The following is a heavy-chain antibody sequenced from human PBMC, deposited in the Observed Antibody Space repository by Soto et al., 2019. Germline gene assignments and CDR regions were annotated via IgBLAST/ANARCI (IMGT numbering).Heavy chain of an antibody. D-gene: IGHD6-13*01. V-gene: IGHV4-31*03. CDR2: IYYSGST. CDR3: ARGLPAVGCFDF. J-gene: IGHJ4*02. Sequence: SETLSLTCTVSGGSISSGGYYWGWIRQYPGKGLEWTGYIYYSGSTYYNPSLKSRVTISVDTSKNQFSPKLSSVTAADTAVYFCARGLPAVGCFDFWGQGTLVTVSS. CDR1: GGSISSGGYY.